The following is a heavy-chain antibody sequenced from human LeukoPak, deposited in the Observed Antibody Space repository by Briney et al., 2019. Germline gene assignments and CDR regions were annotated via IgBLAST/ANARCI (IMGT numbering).Heavy chain of an antibody. V-gene: IGHV6-1*01. D-gene: IGHD3-10*01. Sequence: SQTLSLTCSISGDSVSSNSAAWNWIRLSPSRGLEWLGRTYFRSKWFNDFAVSMLSRVSINPDTSKNQFSLHLNSVTPEDAAVYYCAREDYYGSGRGLDVWGQGTAVTVSS. CDR3: AREDYYGSGRGLDV. J-gene: IGHJ6*02. CDR1: GDSVSSNSAA. CDR2: TYFRSKWFN.